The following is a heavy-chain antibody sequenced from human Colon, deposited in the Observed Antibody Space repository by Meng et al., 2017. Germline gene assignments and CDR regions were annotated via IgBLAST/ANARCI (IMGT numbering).Heavy chain of an antibody. CDR2: IYYSGNT. Sequence: SETLSLTCTVSGGSMSSYYWSWIRQPPGKGLEWIGYIYYSGNTNYNPSLKSRVTISGDMSKKQFSLKLSSVTAADTAVYYCVRDPYEEAFDIWGQGTMVTVS. CDR3: VRDPYEEAFDI. V-gene: IGHV4-59*01. J-gene: IGHJ3*02. D-gene: IGHD3-22*01. CDR1: GGSMSSYY.